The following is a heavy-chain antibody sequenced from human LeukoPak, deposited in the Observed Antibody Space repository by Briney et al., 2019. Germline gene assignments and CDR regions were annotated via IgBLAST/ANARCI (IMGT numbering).Heavy chain of an antibody. CDR2: ISGSGGTT. CDR1: GFTFSNYA. V-gene: IGHV3-23*01. Sequence: GRSLRLSCATSGFTFSNYAVSWVRQAPGKGLEWVSSISGSGGTTYYADSVKGRFTISRDNSKNTLYLQMNSLRAEDTAVYYCAKDPYRASSGLVDYWGQGTLVTVSS. D-gene: IGHD5-12*01. J-gene: IGHJ4*02. CDR3: AKDPYRASSGLVDY.